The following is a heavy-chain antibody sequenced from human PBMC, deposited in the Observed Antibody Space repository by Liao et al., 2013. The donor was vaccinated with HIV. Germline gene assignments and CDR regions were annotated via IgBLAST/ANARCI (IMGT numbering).Heavy chain of an antibody. V-gene: IGHV4-59*01. Sequence: QVQLEQWGAGLLKPSETLALTCSVSGGSISSYYWSWIRQPPGKGLEWIGYIYYSGSTNYNPSLKSRVTISVDTSKNQVSLKLRSVTTADTAVYYCARVPWGGTYLHAADIWGQGTMVTVSS. J-gene: IGHJ3*02. D-gene: IGHD7-27*01. CDR2: IYYSGST. CDR3: ARVPWGGTYLHAADI. CDR1: GGSISSYY.